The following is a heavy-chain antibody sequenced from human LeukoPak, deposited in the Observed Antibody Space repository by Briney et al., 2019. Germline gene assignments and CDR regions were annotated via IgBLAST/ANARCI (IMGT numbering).Heavy chain of an antibody. V-gene: IGHV3-33*01. CDR1: GFTFSSHG. D-gene: IGHD6-19*01. CDR2: IWYDGSNK. Sequence: PGGSLRLSCAASGFTFSSHGMHWVRQAPGKGLEWVAVIWYDGSNKYYADSVKGRFTTSGDNSKNTLYLQMNSLRAEDTAVYYCARDGTGSNSGWYIHWGQGTLVTVSS. J-gene: IGHJ4*02. CDR3: ARDGTGSNSGWYIH.